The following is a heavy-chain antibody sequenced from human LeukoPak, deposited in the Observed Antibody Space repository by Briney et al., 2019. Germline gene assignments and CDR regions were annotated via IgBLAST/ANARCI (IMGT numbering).Heavy chain of an antibody. V-gene: IGHV1-2*02. CDR1: GYTFTGYY. Sequence: ASVKVSCKASGYTFTGYYVHWVRQAPGQGLEWMAWINTDSGVANYAQKFQGRVTLTRDKSITTAYMELNSLRSVDTALYYCARDWDPITGTTRWFDPWGQGTLVTVSS. CDR3: ARDWDPITGTTRWFDP. CDR2: INTDSGVA. D-gene: IGHD1-7*01. J-gene: IGHJ5*02.